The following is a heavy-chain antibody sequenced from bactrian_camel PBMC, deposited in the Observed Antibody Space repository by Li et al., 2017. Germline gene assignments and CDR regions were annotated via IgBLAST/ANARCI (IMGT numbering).Heavy chain of an antibody. CDR3: AARFFCGTDYKY. D-gene: IGHD1*01. J-gene: IGHJ4*01. CDR2: IRRSGGT. Sequence: QLVESGGGSVQAGGSLRLSCVVSGHSRGSNCVGWYRLPPGRAPAEREGIAAIRRSGGTFYTDSVKGRFSISRDNAKGTLYLQMNDLKPEDTAMYYCAARFFCGTDYKYWGQGTQVTVS. V-gene: IGHV3S55*01. CDR1: GHSRGSNC.